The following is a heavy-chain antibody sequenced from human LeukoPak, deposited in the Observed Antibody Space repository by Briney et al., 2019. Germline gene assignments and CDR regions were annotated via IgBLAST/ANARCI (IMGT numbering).Heavy chain of an antibody. J-gene: IGHJ4*02. V-gene: IGHV3-15*07. CDR3: STGGYFFDY. Sequence: AGGSLRLSCTASGFTFSNAWMNWVRQAPGKGLEWVGRIKSKVNGETTDYAAPVKGRFSISRDDSKNTVYLQMNAMKTEDAAVYYCSTGGYFFDYWGQGTLVTVSS. CDR1: GFTFSNAW. CDR2: IKSKVNGETT.